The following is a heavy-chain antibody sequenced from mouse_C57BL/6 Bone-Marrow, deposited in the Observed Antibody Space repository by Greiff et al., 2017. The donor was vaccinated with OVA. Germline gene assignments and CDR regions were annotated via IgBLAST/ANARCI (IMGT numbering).Heavy chain of an antibody. J-gene: IGHJ2*01. CDR3: ASRGGTTVVSHFDY. CDR1: GFNIKNTY. Sequence: VQLQQSVAELVRPGASVKLSCTASGFNIKNTYMHWVKQRPEQGLEWIGRIDPANGNTKYAPKFQGKATIPADTSSNTAYLQLSSLTSEDTAIYYWASRGGTTVVSHFDYWGQGTTLTVSS. V-gene: IGHV14-3*01. CDR2: IDPANGNT. D-gene: IGHD1-1*01.